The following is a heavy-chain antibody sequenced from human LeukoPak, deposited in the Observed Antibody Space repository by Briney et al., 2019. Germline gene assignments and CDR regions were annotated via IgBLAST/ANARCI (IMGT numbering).Heavy chain of an antibody. CDR1: GYTFTSYA. D-gene: IGHD3-3*01. J-gene: IGHJ5*02. Sequence: ASVKVSCKASGYTFTSYAMNWVRQAPGQGLEWMGWINTNTGNPTYAQGFTGRFVFSLDTSVSTAYLQISSLKAEDTAVYYCARSGYDFWSPKAWFDPWGQGTLVTVSP. CDR3: ARSGYDFWSPKAWFDP. V-gene: IGHV7-4-1*02. CDR2: INTNTGNP.